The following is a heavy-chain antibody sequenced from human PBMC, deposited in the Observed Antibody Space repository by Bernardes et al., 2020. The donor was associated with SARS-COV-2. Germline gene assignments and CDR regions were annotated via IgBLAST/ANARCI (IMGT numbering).Heavy chain of an antibody. CDR2: TYSSGGT. V-gene: IGHV4-59*01. CDR1: GDSMRSYY. CDR3: ARVGGYDTSGNYVRGWFDP. D-gene: IGHD3-22*01. J-gene: IGHJ5*02. Sequence: ETLFLTCTVSGDSMRSYYWAWIRQPPGKGLEWIGYTYSSGGTNYNPSLKRRATISVDLSKNQFSLKLTSVNAADTAAYYCARVGGYDTSGNYVRGWFDPWGQGTLVTVSS.